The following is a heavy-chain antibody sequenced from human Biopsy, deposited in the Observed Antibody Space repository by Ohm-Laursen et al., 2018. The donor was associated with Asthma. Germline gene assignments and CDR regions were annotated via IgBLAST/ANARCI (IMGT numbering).Heavy chain of an antibody. CDR3: ASQSSGPDFWSGYYYFDY. V-gene: IGHV3-30*04. J-gene: IGHJ4*02. CDR2: ISYDGSNK. Sequence: SLRLSCSASGFTFSSYAMHWVRQAPGKGLEWVAVISYDGSNKYYADSVKGRFTISRDNSKNTLYLQMNSLRAEDTAVYYCASQSSGPDFWSGYYYFDYWGQGTRVTVSA. D-gene: IGHD3-3*01. CDR1: GFTFSSYA.